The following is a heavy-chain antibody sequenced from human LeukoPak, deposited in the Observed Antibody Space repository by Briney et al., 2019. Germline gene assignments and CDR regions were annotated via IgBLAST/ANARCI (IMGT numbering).Heavy chain of an antibody. CDR3: ATTHYDFWSGYPEYYFDY. CDR2: INWNGGST. V-gene: IGHV3-20*04. J-gene: IGHJ4*02. CDR1: GFTFYDYG. D-gene: IGHD3-3*01. Sequence: GGSLRLSCAASGFTFYDYGMSWVRQAPGKGLEWVSGINWNGGSTVYADSVKGRFTISRDNAKNSLYLQMNSLRAEDTAVYYCATTHYDFWSGYPEYYFDYWGQGTLVTVSS.